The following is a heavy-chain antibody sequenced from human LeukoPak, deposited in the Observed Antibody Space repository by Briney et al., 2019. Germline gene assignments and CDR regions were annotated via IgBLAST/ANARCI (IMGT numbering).Heavy chain of an antibody. Sequence: SETLSLTCAVYGGSFSGYYWSWIRQPPGKGLEWIGEINHSGSTNYNPSLKSRVTISVDTSKNQFSLKLSSVTAADTAVYYCARVRRRQWLVDFDYWGQGTLVTVSS. CDR3: ARVRRRQWLVDFDY. CDR1: GGSFSGYY. J-gene: IGHJ4*02. V-gene: IGHV4-34*01. CDR2: INHSGST. D-gene: IGHD6-19*01.